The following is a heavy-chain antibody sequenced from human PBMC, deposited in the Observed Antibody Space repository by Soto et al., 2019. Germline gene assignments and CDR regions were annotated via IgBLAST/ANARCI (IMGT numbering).Heavy chain of an antibody. D-gene: IGHD2-2*02. V-gene: IGHV2-5*02. CDR1: GFSLSTTGVG. J-gene: IGHJ4*02. CDR2: IYWDDDE. Sequence: QITLKESGPTLVKPTQTLTLTCTFSGFSLSTTGVGVGWIRQPPGKALEWLALIYWDDDERYSPSLKSRLTIAKDTSKNQVVLIMTNMDPVDTATYYCAHRPYTTRCFDYWGQGTLVTVSS. CDR3: AHRPYTTRCFDY.